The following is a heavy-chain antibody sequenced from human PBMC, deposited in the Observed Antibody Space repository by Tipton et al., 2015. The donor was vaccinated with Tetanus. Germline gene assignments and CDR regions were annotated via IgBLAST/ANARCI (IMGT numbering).Heavy chain of an antibody. CDR1: GFTFDDYA. CDR3: AKGRSWYSNWFDP. V-gene: IGHV3-9*01. Sequence: SLRLSCAASGFTFDDYAMHWVRQAPGKGLEWVSGISWNSGSIGYADSVKGRFTISRDNAKNSLYLQMNSLRAEDTALYYCAKGRSWYSNWFDPWGQGTLVTVSS. D-gene: IGHD2-15*01. J-gene: IGHJ5*02. CDR2: ISWNSGSI.